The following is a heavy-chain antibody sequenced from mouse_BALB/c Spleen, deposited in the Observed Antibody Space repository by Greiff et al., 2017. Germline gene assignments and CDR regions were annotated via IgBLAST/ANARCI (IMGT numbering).Heavy chain of an antibody. D-gene: IGHD1-2*01. V-gene: IGHV5-12-2*01. CDR1: GFTFSSYT. Sequence: DVHLVESGGGLVQPGGSLKLSCAASGFTFSSYTMSWVRQTPEKRLEWVAYISNGGGSTYYPDTVKGRFTISRDNAKNTLYLQMSSLKSEDTAMYYCARHGNYGTGYFDVWGAGTTVTVSS. CDR2: ISNGGGST. J-gene: IGHJ1*01. CDR3: ARHGNYGTGYFDV.